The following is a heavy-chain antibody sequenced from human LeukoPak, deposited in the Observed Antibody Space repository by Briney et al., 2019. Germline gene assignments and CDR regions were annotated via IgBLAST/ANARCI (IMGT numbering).Heavy chain of an antibody. CDR2: IYYSGST. J-gene: IGHJ4*02. Sequence: SETLSLTCAVSGGSISSSNWWSWVRQPPGKGLEWIGSIYYSGSTYYNPSLKSRVTMSVDTSKNQFSLKLSSVTAADTAVYYCARQVADYGSGSYFLDYWGQGTLVTVSS. CDR1: GGSISSSNW. CDR3: ARQVADYGSGSYFLDY. D-gene: IGHD3-10*01. V-gene: IGHV4-39*01.